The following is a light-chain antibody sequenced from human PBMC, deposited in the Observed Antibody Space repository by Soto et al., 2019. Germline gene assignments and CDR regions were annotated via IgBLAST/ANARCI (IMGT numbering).Light chain of an antibody. J-gene: IGKJ2*01. Sequence: IVMTQSPATLSVSPGERATLSCRASQSVSTNLAWYQQKPDQAPRLLIYGASTTATGIPASFSGSGSGTSFTLSTSSLQSEDFVVYYCQQYNKWPYTFGQGTKVEIK. CDR1: QSVSTN. CDR2: GAS. V-gene: IGKV3-15*01. CDR3: QQYNKWPYT.